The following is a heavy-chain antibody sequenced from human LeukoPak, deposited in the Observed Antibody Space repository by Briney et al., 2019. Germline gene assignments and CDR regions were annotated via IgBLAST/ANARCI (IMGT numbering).Heavy chain of an antibody. D-gene: IGHD3-10*01. V-gene: IGHV3-9*01. Sequence: PGGSLRLSCAASEFTFSNNCLSWVRQAPGKGLQWVSGISWNSGSIGYADSVKGRFTISRDNAKNSLYLQMNSLRAEDTALYYCAKDTEDGSGSYYYYMDVWGKGTTVTISS. J-gene: IGHJ6*03. CDR2: ISWNSGSI. CDR3: AKDTEDGSGSYYYYMDV. CDR1: EFTFSNNC.